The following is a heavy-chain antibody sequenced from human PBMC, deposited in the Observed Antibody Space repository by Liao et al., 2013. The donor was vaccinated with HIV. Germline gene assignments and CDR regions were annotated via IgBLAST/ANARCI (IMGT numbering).Heavy chain of an antibody. CDR1: GDSINSGRYY. J-gene: IGHJ5*02. CDR2: IYTTNENT. V-gene: IGHV4-61*02. CDR3: ARDDFWTDRFFGA. Sequence: QVQLQESGPGLVKPSQTLSLTCNVSGDSINSGRYYRSWIRQPAGKGLEWIGRIYTTNENTNYSPSLKGRVTMSVDTSKNQFSLRLRYVTAADTAVYYCARDDFWTDRFFGAWGQGIPVIVSS. D-gene: IGHD3/OR15-3a*01.